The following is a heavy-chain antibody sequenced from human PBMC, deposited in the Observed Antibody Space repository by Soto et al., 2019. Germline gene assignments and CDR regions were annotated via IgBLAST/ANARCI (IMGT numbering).Heavy chain of an antibody. CDR1: GGSISSSSYY. CDR3: ARLAIVATIGLSNWFDP. V-gene: IGHV4-39*01. CDR2: IYYSGST. J-gene: IGHJ5*02. D-gene: IGHD5-12*01. Sequence: PSETLSLTCTVSGGSISSSSYYWGWIRQPPGKGLEWIGSIYYSGSTYYNPSLKSRVTISVDTSKNQFSLKLSSVTAADTAVYYCARLAIVATIGLSNWFDPWGQGTLVTAPQ.